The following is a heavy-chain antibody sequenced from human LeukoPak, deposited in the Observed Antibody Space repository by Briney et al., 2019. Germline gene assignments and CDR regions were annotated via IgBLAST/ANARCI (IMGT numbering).Heavy chain of an antibody. CDR3: ARVYGAKNDFWNGHFLINALESVDY. D-gene: IGHD3-3*01. V-gene: IGHV3-21*01. Sequence: GGSLRLPCAASGFTFSSYSMNWVRQAPGKGLEWVSSISSISYYIYYADSVKGRFTISRDNAKNSLYLQMNSLRAEDTAVYYCARVYGAKNDFWNGHFLINALESVDYWGQGTLVTVSS. CDR1: GFTFSSYS. J-gene: IGHJ4*02. CDR2: ISSISYYI.